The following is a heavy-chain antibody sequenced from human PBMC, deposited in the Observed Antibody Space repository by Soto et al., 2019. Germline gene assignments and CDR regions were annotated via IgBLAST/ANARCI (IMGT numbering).Heavy chain of an antibody. Sequence: GASVKVSCKASGYTFTSYAMHWVRQAPGQRLEWMGWINAGNGNTKYSQKFQGRVTITRDTSASTAYMELSSLRSEDTAVYYCARVRYYDFWSGYFDYWGQGTLVTVSS. CDR2: INAGNGNT. CDR3: ARVRYYDFWSGYFDY. CDR1: GYTFTSYA. J-gene: IGHJ4*02. D-gene: IGHD3-3*01. V-gene: IGHV1-3*01.